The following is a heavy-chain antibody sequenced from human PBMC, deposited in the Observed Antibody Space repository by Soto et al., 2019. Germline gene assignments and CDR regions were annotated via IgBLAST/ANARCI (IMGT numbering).Heavy chain of an antibody. CDR2: IFSPGEI. D-gene: IGHD3-3*02. V-gene: IGHV2-26*01. J-gene: IGHJ6*02. CDR3: ARVSTTDVNSYYFGMDV. Sequence: QVTLRESGPVLVRPTETLTLTCTVSGFSLTDTRVGVSWIRQPTGQALECLAHIFSPGEISYTTSLRSRLTISKDTSKSQVVLSLANMGPIDTAAYFCARVSTTDVNSYYFGMDVCGQGTSVTVSS. CDR1: GFSLTDTRVG.